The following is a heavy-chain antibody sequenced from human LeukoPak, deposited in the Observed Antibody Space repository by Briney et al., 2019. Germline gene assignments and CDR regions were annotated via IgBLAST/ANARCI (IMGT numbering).Heavy chain of an antibody. CDR2: VRSKAFGGTT. J-gene: IGHJ4*02. CDR1: GLTFGDYA. D-gene: IGHD3-16*02. Sequence: GGSLRLSCTASGLTFGDYAMSWVRQAPGKGLEWVGFVRSKAFGGTTEYAASVKGRFTISRDDSKSIAYLQMNSLKTEDTAVYYCTRESMITFGGVIVLYYFDYWGQGTLVTVSS. V-gene: IGHV3-49*04. CDR3: TRESMITFGGVIVLYYFDY.